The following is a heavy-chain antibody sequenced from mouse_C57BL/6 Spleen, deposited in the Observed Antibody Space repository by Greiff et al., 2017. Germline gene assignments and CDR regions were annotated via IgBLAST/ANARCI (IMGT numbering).Heavy chain of an antibody. D-gene: IGHD3-1*01. J-gene: IGHJ2*01. CDR1: GYTFTSYW. CDR3: ARGGRRVYFDY. Sequence: QVQLQQPGAELVMPGASVKLSCKASGYTFTSYWMHWVKQRPGQGLEWIGEIDPSDSYTNYNQKFKGKSTLTVDKSSSTAYMQLSSLTSEDSAVXYCARGGRRVYFDYWGQGTTLTVSS. V-gene: IGHV1-69*01. CDR2: IDPSDSYT.